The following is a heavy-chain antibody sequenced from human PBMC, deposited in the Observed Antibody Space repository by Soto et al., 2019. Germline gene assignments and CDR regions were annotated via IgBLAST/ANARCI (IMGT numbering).Heavy chain of an antibody. CDR2: VDPTDSYT. V-gene: IGHV5-10-1*01. CDR1: GYSFTNYW. D-gene: IGHD3-10*01. J-gene: IGHJ6*02. CDR3: ARQETMARGIIGNMGV. Sequence: GESLKISCKGSGYSFTNYWIIWVRQMPGKGLEWMGRVDPTDSYTKYSPSFQGHVTISADKSISTAYLQWSSLKASDTAMYYCARQETMARGIIGNMGVRVQGTTVAVCS.